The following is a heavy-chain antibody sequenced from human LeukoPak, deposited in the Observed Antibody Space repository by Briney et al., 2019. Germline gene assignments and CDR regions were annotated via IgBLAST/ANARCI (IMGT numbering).Heavy chain of an antibody. D-gene: IGHD6-19*01. CDR3: AREGSVARFDY. CDR2: IKQDGSEK. V-gene: IGHV3-7*01. CDR1: GFTFSSYW. Sequence: GGSLRLSCAASGFTFSSYWMNWVRQAPGKGLERVANIKQDGSEKYYVDSVKGRFTLSRDNAKNSLYLQMNSLRAEDTAVYYCAREGSVARFDYWGQGTLVTVSS. J-gene: IGHJ4*02.